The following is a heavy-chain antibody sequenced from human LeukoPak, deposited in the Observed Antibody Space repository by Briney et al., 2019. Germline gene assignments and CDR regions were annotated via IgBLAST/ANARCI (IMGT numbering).Heavy chain of an antibody. V-gene: IGHV4-59*08. CDR2: IYYSGST. D-gene: IGHD5-24*01. J-gene: IGHJ4*02. CDR3: ARRGRDGYNLYFDY. Sequence: SETLSLTCTVSGGSISSYYWSWIRQPPGKGLEWIGYIYYSGSTNYNPSLKSRVTISVDTSKNQFSLKLSSVTAADTAVYYCARRGRDGYNLYFDYWGQGTLVTVSS. CDR1: GGSISSYY.